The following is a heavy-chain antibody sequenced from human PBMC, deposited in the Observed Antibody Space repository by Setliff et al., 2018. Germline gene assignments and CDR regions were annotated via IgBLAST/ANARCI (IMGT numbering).Heavy chain of an antibody. J-gene: IGHJ3*02. Sequence: SVKVSCKASGGTFGSYAISWVRQAPGQGLEWMGGIIPIFGTANYAQKFQGRVTITTDESTSTAYMELSSLRSEDTAVYYCARATYYYDSSGYFLDAFDIWGQGTMVTVS. CDR3: ARATYYYDSSGYFLDAFDI. CDR2: IIPIFGTA. CDR1: GGTFGSYA. V-gene: IGHV1-69*05. D-gene: IGHD3-22*01.